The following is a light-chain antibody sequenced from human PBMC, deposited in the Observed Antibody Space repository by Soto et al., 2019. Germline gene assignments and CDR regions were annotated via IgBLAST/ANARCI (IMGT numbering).Light chain of an antibody. CDR2: DES. CDR3: QRYDSLPPT. J-gene: IGKJ5*01. V-gene: IGKV1-33*01. CDR1: HDINKY. Sequence: DIQMTQSPSSLSASVGDRVTITCQASHDINKYLNWYQEKPGKAPKLLIYDESNLQTGVPSRFSGSGSGTHFTFTISSLQPEDFATYYCQRYDSLPPTFGQGTRLDIK.